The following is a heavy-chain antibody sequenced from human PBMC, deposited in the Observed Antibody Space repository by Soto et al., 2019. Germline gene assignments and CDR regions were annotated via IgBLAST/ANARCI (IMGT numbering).Heavy chain of an antibody. J-gene: IGHJ4*02. CDR3: ARDPKTSGGQHWAFNYFDS. Sequence: QVQLVESGGGVVQPGRSLRLSCAASGFSFSISPMHWVRQAPGKGPEWVALISYDGTNKFYADSVKGRFTISRDNSKSTLSLQADSLRPEDAAVYYCARDPKTSGGQHWAFNYFDSWGQGTLVTVSS. CDR2: ISYDGTNK. D-gene: IGHD7-27*01. V-gene: IGHV3-30-3*01. CDR1: GFSFSISP.